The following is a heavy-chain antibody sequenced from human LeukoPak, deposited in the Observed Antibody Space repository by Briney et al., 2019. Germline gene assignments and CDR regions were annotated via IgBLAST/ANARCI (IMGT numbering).Heavy chain of an antibody. CDR3: ARNTTDRPYDY. CDR2: VIASGTYT. V-gene: IGHV3-23*01. J-gene: IGHJ4*02. D-gene: IGHD1/OR15-1a*01. CDR1: GFTFNVFD. Sequence: GGSLRLSCAASGFTFNVFDMTWVRQAPGKGLEWLSTVIASGTYTYYADSVKGRFTISRDNSKNTLHLQMDSLRVEDTAVYFCARNTTDRPYDYWGQETLVTVSS.